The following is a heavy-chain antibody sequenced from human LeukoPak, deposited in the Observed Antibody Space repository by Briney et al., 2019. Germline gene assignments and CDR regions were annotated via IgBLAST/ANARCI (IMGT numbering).Heavy chain of an antibody. CDR2: IKGDGSEK. J-gene: IGHJ4*02. Sequence: AGGSLRLSCAASGFSFGGYWLSWVRQAPGKGLECVASIKGDGSEKYYADSVKGRFTISRDNAKNSLYLQMNSLRAEDTAVYYCASDREYYYGSGSFDYWGQGTLVTVSS. V-gene: IGHV3-7*05. CDR3: ASDREYYYGSGSFDY. D-gene: IGHD3-10*01. CDR1: GFSFGGYW.